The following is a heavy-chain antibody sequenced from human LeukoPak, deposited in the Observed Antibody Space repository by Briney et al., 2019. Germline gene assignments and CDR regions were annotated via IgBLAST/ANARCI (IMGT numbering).Heavy chain of an antibody. CDR3: ARETIGGSYSGPHDY. CDR2: IKRDGSKI. Sequence: GGSLRLSCAASGFTFRTYWMSWVRQAPGKGLEWVANIKRDGSKIYYVDSVKGRFTISRDNDKNSLYLQMNSLRAEDTAVYYCARETIGGSYSGPHDYWGQGTLVTVSS. CDR1: GFTFRTYW. J-gene: IGHJ4*02. D-gene: IGHD1-26*01. V-gene: IGHV3-7*05.